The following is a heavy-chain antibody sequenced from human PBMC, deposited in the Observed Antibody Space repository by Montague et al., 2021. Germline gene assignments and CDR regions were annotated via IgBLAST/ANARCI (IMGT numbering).Heavy chain of an antibody. Sequence: SETLSLTCSVSGASISDYYWSWIRQPPGKGLEWIGYIYYSRRTNYNPSLKSRVTISVDTSKNQFSLKLSFVTAAGTAFYYCAVTNPYYYYGMDVWGQGTTVTVSS. CDR2: IYYSRRT. J-gene: IGHJ6*02. D-gene: IGHD1-14*01. CDR3: AVTNPYYYYGMDV. V-gene: IGHV4-59*01. CDR1: GASISDYY.